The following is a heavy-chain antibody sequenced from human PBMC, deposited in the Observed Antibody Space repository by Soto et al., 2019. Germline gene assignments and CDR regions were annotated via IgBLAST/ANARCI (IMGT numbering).Heavy chain of an antibody. Sequence: SETLSLTCTVSGGSMNTYYWGWFRQPPGKGLEWVGYIYYSGSTTYSPSLKSRITISVDTSKNQFSLKLDSVTAADTAVYYCARLGGYYQAFDQWGQGSLVTVSS. CDR3: ARLGGYYQAFDQ. J-gene: IGHJ4*02. V-gene: IGHV4-59*08. CDR1: GGSMNTYY. CDR2: IYYSGST. D-gene: IGHD3-22*01.